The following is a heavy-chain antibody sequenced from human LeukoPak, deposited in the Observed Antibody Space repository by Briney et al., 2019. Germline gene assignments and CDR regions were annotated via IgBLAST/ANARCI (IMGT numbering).Heavy chain of an antibody. CDR2: INTGGSST. J-gene: IGHJ4*02. CDR1: GFTFSSYW. V-gene: IGHV3-74*01. Sequence: GGSLRLSCAASGFTFSSYWMHWVRQVPGKGLVWVSRINTGGSSTTYADSVKGRFTISRDNAKNTLYLQMNSLRAEDTAVYYCAKEGAWGIAVAGTWGYYFDYWGQGTLVTVSS. D-gene: IGHD6-19*01. CDR3: AKEGAWGIAVAGTWGYYFDY.